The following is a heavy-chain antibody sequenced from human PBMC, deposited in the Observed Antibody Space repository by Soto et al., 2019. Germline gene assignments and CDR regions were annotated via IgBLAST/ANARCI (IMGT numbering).Heavy chain of an antibody. CDR1: GGSISSGGYY. J-gene: IGHJ4*02. CDR2: IYYSGST. V-gene: IGHV4-31*03. D-gene: IGHD3-22*01. CDR3: ARGHSSSGYYRDY. Sequence: SETLSLTCTVSGGSISSGGYYWSWIRQHPGKGLEWIGYIYYSGSTYYNPSLKSRVTISVDTSKNQFSLKLSSVTAADTAVYYGARGHSSSGYYRDYWGQGTLVTVSS.